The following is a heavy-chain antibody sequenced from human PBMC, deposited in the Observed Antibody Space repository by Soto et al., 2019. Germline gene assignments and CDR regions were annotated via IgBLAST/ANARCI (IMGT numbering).Heavy chain of an antibody. V-gene: IGHV3-21*01. Sequence: EVQLVESGGGLVKPGGSLRLSCAASGFTFSLYSMIWVRQAPGKGLEWVASITSSSSYIYYEDSLKGRFTISRDNAKNSLFLQLDSLRAYDTAVYFCVRARSTDSRPDYWGQGTLVTVSS. CDR2: ITSSSSYI. D-gene: IGHD3-22*01. J-gene: IGHJ4*02. CDR1: GFTFSLYS. CDR3: VRARSTDSRPDY.